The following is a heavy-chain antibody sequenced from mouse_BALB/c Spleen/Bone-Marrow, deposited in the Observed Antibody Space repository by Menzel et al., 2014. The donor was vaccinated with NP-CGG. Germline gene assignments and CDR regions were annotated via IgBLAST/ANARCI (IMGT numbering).Heavy chain of an antibody. V-gene: IGHV1-61*01. CDR2: IHPSDGET. D-gene: IGHD1-2*01. CDR1: GYSFISYW. CDR3: ARQDITAASDY. Sequence: QVQLQQSGAELVRPGTSVKLSCKASGYSFISYWMNWVKQRPGEGLEWIGTIHPSDGETRLNQKFKDKATLTVDKSSSTVYMQFGSPSSEDSAVYYCARQDITAASDYWGQGTTLTVSS. J-gene: IGHJ2*01.